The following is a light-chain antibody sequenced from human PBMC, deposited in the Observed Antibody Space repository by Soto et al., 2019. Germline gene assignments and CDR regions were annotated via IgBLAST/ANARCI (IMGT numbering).Light chain of an antibody. J-gene: IGKJ2*01. CDR2: SAS. Sequence: DIQMTQSPSSLSASVGDRVTITCRASQRIGSWLAWYQQKPGKAPKLLIYSASSLQTGVPLRFSGSGSGTDVTLTISSLQPEDFATYYCQQADSFPRTFGQGTKLEIK. V-gene: IGKV1-12*01. CDR1: QRIGSW. CDR3: QQADSFPRT.